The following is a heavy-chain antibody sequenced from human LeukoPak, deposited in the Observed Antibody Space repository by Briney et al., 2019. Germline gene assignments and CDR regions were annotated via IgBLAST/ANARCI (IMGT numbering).Heavy chain of an antibody. J-gene: IGHJ3*02. CDR1: GYTFTGYY. CDR2: INPNSGGT. D-gene: IGHD2-8*01. CDR3: ARDGFYCTNGVCSSDI. Sequence: GASVKVSCKASGYTFTGYYMHWVRQAPGQGLEWMGWINPNSGGTNYAQKFQGRVTMTRDTSISTAYMELTSLRSEDTAVYYCARDGFYCTNGVCSSDIWGQGTLVTVSS. V-gene: IGHV1-2*02.